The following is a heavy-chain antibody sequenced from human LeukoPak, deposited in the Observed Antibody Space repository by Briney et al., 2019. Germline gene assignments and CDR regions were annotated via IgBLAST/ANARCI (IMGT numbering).Heavy chain of an antibody. CDR3: ARDNGRGVVARRGDAFDI. CDR2: MNPNSGNT. CDR1: GYTFTSYD. Sequence: ASVKVSCKASGYTFTSYDINWVRQATGQGLEWMGWMNPNSGNTGYAQKFQGRVTITRDTSASTAYMELSSLRSEDTAVYYCARDNGRGVVARRGDAFDIWGQGTMVTVSS. J-gene: IGHJ3*02. D-gene: IGHD3-10*01. V-gene: IGHV1-8*01.